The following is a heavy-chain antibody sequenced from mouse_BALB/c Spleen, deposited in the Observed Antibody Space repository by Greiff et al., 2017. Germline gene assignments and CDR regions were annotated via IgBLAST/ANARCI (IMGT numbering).Heavy chain of an antibody. J-gene: IGHJ4*01. CDR2: IYPGNSDT. CDR1: GYTFTSYW. CDR3: TKDTGTKAMDY. V-gene: IGHV1-5*01. Sequence: VQLQQSGTVLARPGASVKMSCKASGYTFTSYWMHWVNQRPGQGLEWIGAIYPGNSDTSYNQKFKGKAKLTAVTSTSTAYMELSSLTNEDSAVYYCTKDTGTKAMDYWGQGTSVTVSS. D-gene: IGHD4-1*01.